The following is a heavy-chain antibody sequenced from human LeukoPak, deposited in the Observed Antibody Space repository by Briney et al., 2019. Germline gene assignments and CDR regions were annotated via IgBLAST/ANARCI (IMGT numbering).Heavy chain of an antibody. CDR3: ARDRGSDIVVVPAAMDY. J-gene: IGHJ4*02. Sequence: SVKVSCKASGGTFSSYAISWVRQAPGQGLEWMGRIIPILGIANYAQKFQGRVTITADKSTSTAYMELSSLRSEDTAVYYCARDRGSDIVVVPAAMDYWGQGTLVTVSS. CDR1: GGTFSSYA. V-gene: IGHV1-69*04. CDR2: IIPILGIA. D-gene: IGHD2-2*01.